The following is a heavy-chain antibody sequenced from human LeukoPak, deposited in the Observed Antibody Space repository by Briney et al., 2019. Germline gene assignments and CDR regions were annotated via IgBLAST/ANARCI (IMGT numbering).Heavy chain of an antibody. D-gene: IGHD3-3*01. CDR2: ISGSGGNT. Sequence: PGGTLRLSCAASGFTFSSYAMSWVRQAPGKGLEWVSGISGSGGNTYYADSVKGRFTISRDNSKNTLYLQINSLRAEDTAVYYCAKGNDFWSGYCWFDPWGQGTLVTVSS. V-gene: IGHV3-23*01. CDR1: GFTFSSYA. J-gene: IGHJ5*02. CDR3: AKGNDFWSGYCWFDP.